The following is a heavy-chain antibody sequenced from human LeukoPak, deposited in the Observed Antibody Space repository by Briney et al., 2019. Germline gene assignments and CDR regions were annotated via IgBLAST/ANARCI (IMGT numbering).Heavy chain of an antibody. Sequence: GSLRLSCAASGFTFSSYSMNWVRQPPGKGLEWIGSIYYSGSTYYNPSLKSRVTISVDTSKNQFSLKLSSVTAADTDVYYCARTRYYYNSRSYGAPYYFDYWGQGTLVTVSS. CDR3: ARTRYYYNSRSYGAPYYFDY. V-gene: IGHV4-59*05. D-gene: IGHD3-10*01. J-gene: IGHJ4*02. CDR2: IYYSGST. CDR1: GFTFSSYSMN.